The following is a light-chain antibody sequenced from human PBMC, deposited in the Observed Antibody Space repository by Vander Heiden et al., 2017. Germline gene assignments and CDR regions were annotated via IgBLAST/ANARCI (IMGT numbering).Light chain of an antibody. J-gene: IGLJ2*01. CDR3: QAWDSSAVV. CDR1: KLGDKY. Sequence: SSELTPPPPVSVSPGQPASITCSGGKLGDKYACWYQQKPGQYPVLVIYQYSKRTSGIPERFSGSNSGTTATLTISGTPAMDEGDYYCQAWDSSAVVFGGGTKLTVL. V-gene: IGLV3-1*01. CDR2: QYS.